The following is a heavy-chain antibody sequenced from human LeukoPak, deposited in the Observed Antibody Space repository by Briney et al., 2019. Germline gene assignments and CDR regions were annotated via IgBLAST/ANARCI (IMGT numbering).Heavy chain of an antibody. J-gene: IGHJ5*02. CDR3: ARRPFVTMVRGVKVDWFDP. CDR1: GFTFSSYA. CDR2: ISGSGGST. D-gene: IGHD3-10*01. Sequence: GESLRLSCAASGFTFSSYAMSWVRQAPEKGLEWVSAISGSGGSTYYADSVKGRFTISRDNAKNSLYLQMNSLRAEDTAVYYCARRPFVTMVRGVKVDWFDPWGQGTLVTVSS. V-gene: IGHV3-23*01.